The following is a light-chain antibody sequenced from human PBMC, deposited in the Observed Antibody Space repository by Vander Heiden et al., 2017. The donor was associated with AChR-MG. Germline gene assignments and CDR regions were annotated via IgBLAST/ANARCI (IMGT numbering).Light chain of an antibody. CDR2: GAS. Sequence: IVITQSPATLSASPGERATLSCRASQSVSSNLAWYQQKPGQAPRLLIYGASTRATGIPARFSGSGSGTEFTLTISSLQSEDFAVYYCQQYNSWPRTFGPGTKVDIK. V-gene: IGKV3-15*01. CDR1: QSVSSN. CDR3: QQYNSWPRT. J-gene: IGKJ3*01.